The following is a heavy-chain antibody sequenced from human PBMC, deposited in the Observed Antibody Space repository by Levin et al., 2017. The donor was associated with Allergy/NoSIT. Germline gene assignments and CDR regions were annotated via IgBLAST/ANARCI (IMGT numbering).Heavy chain of an antibody. V-gene: IGHV3-48*03. Sequence: GGSLRLSCAASGFTFSSYEMNWVRQAPGKGLEWVSYISSSGSTIYYADSVKGRFTISRDNAKNSLYLQMNSLRAEDTAVYYCARDGSIVGASYFDYWGQGTLVTVSS. CDR3: ARDGSIVGASYFDY. CDR2: ISSSGSTI. J-gene: IGHJ4*02. D-gene: IGHD1-26*01. CDR1: GFTFSSYE.